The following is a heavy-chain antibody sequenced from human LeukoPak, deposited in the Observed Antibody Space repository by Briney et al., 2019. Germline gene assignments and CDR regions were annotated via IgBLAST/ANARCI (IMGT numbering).Heavy chain of an antibody. CDR2: MYSGGSK. CDR1: GFTVSNSY. V-gene: IGHV3-53*01. CDR3: ARDLRDTVTRARFDY. D-gene: IGHD4-17*01. Sequence: GGSLTLSCAASGFTVSNSYLSWVRQAPGKGLEWVSVMYSGGSKYYADSVEGRFTISRDSSKETLYLQMNSLRAEDTAVYYCARDLRDTVTRARFDYWGQGTLVTVSS. J-gene: IGHJ4*02.